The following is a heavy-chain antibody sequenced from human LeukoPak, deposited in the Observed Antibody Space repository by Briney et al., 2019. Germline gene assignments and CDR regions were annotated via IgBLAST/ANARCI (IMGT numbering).Heavy chain of an antibody. CDR1: GFTFSSYA. J-gene: IGHJ4*02. CDR3: AREFGYCSTTSCPLGF. V-gene: IGHV3-23*01. CDR2: ISGSGGST. Sequence: GGSLRLSCAASGFTFSSYAMTWVRQAPGKGLEWVSAISGSGGSTYYADSVKGRFTISRDDSKNTLYLQMNSLRAEDTAVYYCAREFGYCSTTSCPLGFWGQGTPVTVSS. D-gene: IGHD2-2*03.